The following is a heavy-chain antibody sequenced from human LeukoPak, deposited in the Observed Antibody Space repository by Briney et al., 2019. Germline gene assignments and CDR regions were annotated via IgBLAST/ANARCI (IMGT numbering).Heavy chain of an antibody. CDR1: GFTFSSYA. J-gene: IGHJ6*04. Sequence: GGSLRLSCAASGFTFSSYAMSWVRQAPGKGLEWVSGISGSGGNTYNADSVKGRFTISRDNSKNTLYLQMNSLRAEDTAVYYCAELGITMIGGVWGKGTTVTISS. CDR2: ISGSGGNT. CDR3: AELGITMIGGV. D-gene: IGHD3-10*02. V-gene: IGHV3-23*01.